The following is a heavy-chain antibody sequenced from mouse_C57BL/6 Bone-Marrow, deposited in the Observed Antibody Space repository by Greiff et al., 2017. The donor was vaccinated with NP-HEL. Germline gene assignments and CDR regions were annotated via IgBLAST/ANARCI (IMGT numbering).Heavy chain of an antibody. V-gene: IGHV5-15*01. CDR2: ISNLAYSI. D-gene: IGHD2-12*01. Sequence: EVQGVESGGGLVQPGGSLKLSCAASGFTFSDYGMAWVRQAPRKGPEWVAFISNLAYSIYYADTVTGRFTISRENAKNTLYLEMSSLRSEDTAMYYCARHGLYPFAYWGQGTLVTVSA. CDR1: GFTFSDYG. J-gene: IGHJ3*01. CDR3: ARHGLYPFAY.